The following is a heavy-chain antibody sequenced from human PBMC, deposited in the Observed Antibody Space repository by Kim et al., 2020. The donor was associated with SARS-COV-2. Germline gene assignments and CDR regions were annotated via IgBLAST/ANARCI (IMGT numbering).Heavy chain of an antibody. J-gene: IGHJ6*02. D-gene: IGHD3-9*01. CDR2: IVVGSGNT. CDR3: AASYYDILTGYYSGGYYYGMDV. V-gene: IGHV1-58*02. CDR1: GFTFTSSA. Sequence: SVKVSCKASGFTFTSSAMQWVRQARGQRLEWIGWIVVGSGNTNYAQKFQERVTITRDMSTSTAYMELSSLRSEDTAVYYCAASYYDILTGYYSGGYYYGMDVWSQGTTVTVSS.